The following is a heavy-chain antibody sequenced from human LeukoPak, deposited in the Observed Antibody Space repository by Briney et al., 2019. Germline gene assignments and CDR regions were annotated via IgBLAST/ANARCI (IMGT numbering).Heavy chain of an antibody. CDR3: ARDGATGVPDH. Sequence: SETLSLTCTVSGGSIRSAGYSWFWIRQFPGKGLEWIGYIYYSGSTAYNPSLKSRVSISLDTSENQFSLNLTSVTAADTAVYFCARDGATGVPDHWGQGTLVTVSS. CDR1: GGSIRSAGYS. J-gene: IGHJ4*02. D-gene: IGHD7-27*01. V-gene: IGHV4-31*03. CDR2: IYYSGST.